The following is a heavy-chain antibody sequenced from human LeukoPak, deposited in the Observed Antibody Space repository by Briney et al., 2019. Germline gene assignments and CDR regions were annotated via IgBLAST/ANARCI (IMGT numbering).Heavy chain of an antibody. CDR1: GYFISSGYY. CDR2: IYYRGST. CDR3: ARHGYCSGGSCYSWGYYYYMDV. D-gene: IGHD2-15*01. V-gene: IGHV4-38-2*02. J-gene: IGHJ6*03. Sequence: SETLSLTCTVSGYFISSGYYWGWIRQPPGKGLEWIGSIYYRGSTYYNPSLMSRVTIFVDTSKNQFSLKLSSVTAADTAVYYCARHGYCSGGSCYSWGYYYYMDVWGKGTTVTISS.